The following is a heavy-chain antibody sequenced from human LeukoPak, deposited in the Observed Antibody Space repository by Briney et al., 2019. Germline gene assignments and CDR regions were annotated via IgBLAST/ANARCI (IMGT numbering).Heavy chain of an antibody. D-gene: IGHD4/OR15-4a*01. J-gene: IGHJ4*02. CDR1: GFTFSSYT. CDR2: ISSSSTYT. Sequence: GGSLRLSCAASGFTFSSYTMNWVRQAPGKGLEWVSSISSSSTYTHYADSVNGRLTISRDNAKNSLYLQMNSLRAEDTAVYYCARVHGAYPFDYWGQGTLVTVSS. V-gene: IGHV3-21*01. CDR3: ARVHGAYPFDY.